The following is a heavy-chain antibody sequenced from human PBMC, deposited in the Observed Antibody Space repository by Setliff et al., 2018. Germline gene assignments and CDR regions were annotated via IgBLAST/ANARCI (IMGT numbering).Heavy chain of an antibody. D-gene: IGHD3-10*01. CDR1: DGSLSTYY. J-gene: IGHJ5*02. CDR3: ASEAVISPNWFNP. CDR2: VYYSGST. Sequence: SETLSLTCTVSDGSLSTYYWSWTRQPPGKGLEFIGYVYYSGSTYYNPSLKSRVTISVDTSKNQFSLKLSSVTAADTAVYYCASEAVISPNWFNPWGQGTLVTVSS. V-gene: IGHV4-59*12.